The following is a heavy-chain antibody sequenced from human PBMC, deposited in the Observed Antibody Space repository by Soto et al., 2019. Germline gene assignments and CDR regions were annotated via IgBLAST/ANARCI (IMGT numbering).Heavy chain of an antibody. Sequence: PGGSLRLSCAASGFTFSSYWMHWVRQAPGKGLAWVSRINPDGRSISDADSVKGQFTISRDNAKNTLYLQMNSLTTEDTAVYYCARAGSYRFDYWGHGTLVTVSS. J-gene: IGHJ4*01. CDR1: GFTFSSYW. CDR3: ARAGSYRFDY. CDR2: INPDGRSI. D-gene: IGHD3-10*01. V-gene: IGHV3-74*01.